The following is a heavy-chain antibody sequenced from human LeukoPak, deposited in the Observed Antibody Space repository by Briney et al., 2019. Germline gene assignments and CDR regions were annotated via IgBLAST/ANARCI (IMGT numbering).Heavy chain of an antibody. V-gene: IGHV4-59*01. CDR2: SHYTGST. Sequence: PSETLSLTCIVSGGSISTYYWTWIRQPPGKGLEWTGFSHYTGSTNYNPSLKSRVTISVDTSKNQFSLKLNSVTAADTAVYYCARAPRGESDAASGFYGLDVWGQGTTVTVSS. CDR1: GGSISTYY. D-gene: IGHD3-22*01. J-gene: IGHJ6*02. CDR3: ARAPRGESDAASGFYGLDV.